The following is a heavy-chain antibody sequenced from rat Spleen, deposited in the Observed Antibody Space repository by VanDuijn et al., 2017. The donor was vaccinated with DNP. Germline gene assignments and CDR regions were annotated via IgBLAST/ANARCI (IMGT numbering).Heavy chain of an antibody. CDR2: IWTGGTT. Sequence: QVQMKETGPGLVQTTQTLSVTCTVSGFSLTSYGVHWVRQPTGKGLEWMGIIWTGGTTDYNSALKSRLSISRDTSKSQVFLKMNSLQTEDIATYYCARGGGSYFDYWGQGVMVTVSS. J-gene: IGHJ2*01. CDR3: ARGGGSYFDY. D-gene: IGHD5-1*01. CDR1: GFSLTSYG. V-gene: IGHV2-30*01.